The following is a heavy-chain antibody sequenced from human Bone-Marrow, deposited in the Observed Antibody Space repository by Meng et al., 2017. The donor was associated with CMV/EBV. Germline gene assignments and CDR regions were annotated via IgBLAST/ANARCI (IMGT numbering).Heavy chain of an antibody. J-gene: IGHJ3*01. CDR2: IIPIFGTA. Sequence: SVKVSCKASGGTFSSYAISWVRQAPGQGLEWMGGIIPIFGTANYAQKFQGRVTITTDESTSTAYMELSSLRSEDTAVYYCARRFTGGLHDAFDLWGQGTMVTVSS. CDR1: GGTFSSYA. V-gene: IGHV1-69*05. CDR3: ARRFTGGLHDAFDL. D-gene: IGHD2-8*02.